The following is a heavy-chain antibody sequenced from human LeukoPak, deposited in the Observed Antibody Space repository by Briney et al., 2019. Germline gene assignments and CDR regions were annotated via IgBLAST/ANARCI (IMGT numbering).Heavy chain of an antibody. CDR3: ARDFAGYCSSTSCYRAENWFDP. CDR1: GYSISSSNW. J-gene: IGHJ5*02. Sequence: SETLSLTCAVSGYSISSSNWWGWIRQPPGKGLEWIGYIYYSGSTYYNPSLKSRVTMSVDTSRNQFSPKLSSVTAADTAVYYCARDFAGYCSSTSCYRAENWFDPWGQGTLVTVSS. CDR2: IYYSGST. D-gene: IGHD2-2*01. V-gene: IGHV4-28*03.